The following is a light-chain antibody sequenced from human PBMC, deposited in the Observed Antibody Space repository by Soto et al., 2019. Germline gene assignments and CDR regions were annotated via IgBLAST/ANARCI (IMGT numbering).Light chain of an antibody. J-gene: IGKJ3*01. V-gene: IGKV1-39*01. Sequence: DIQMTQSPSSLSASVGDRVTITCRASQTIIRYLNWYQQKPGRAPNLLIYAASSLQSGVPSRFSGSGSGTDFTLTISSLQPDDFAAYYCQQSYSTLFTFGHRTKVEIK. CDR1: QTIIRY. CDR2: AAS. CDR3: QQSYSTLFT.